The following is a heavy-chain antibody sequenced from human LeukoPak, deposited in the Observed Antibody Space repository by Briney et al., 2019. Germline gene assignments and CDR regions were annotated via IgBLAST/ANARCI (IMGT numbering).Heavy chain of an antibody. D-gene: IGHD2-8*01. J-gene: IGHJ5*01. CDR3: ARDRCEGYCTSFDS. V-gene: IGHV4-4*07. CDR1: GGSISNYY. CDR2: IHSSGST. Sequence: PSETLSPTCTVSGGSISNYYWSWIRQPAGKGLEWIGRIHSSGSTNYNPSLKSRVTMSVDKSKNQFSLRLSSVIAADTAVYFCARDRCEGYCTSFDSWGQGTLVTVSS.